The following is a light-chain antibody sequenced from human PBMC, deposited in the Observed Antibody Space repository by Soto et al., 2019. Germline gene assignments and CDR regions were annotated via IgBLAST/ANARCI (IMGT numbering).Light chain of an antibody. Sequence: DIQMTQSPSSLSTSVGDRVTITCRASQAISIYLAWYQQKPGKVPKLLIYAASTLQSGVPSRFSGSGSGTEFTRTVSSLQPEDVATYYCQKYNSAPPTCGQGTKVEIK. CDR3: QKYNSAPPT. CDR2: AAS. CDR1: QAISIY. V-gene: IGKV1-27*01. J-gene: IGKJ1*01.